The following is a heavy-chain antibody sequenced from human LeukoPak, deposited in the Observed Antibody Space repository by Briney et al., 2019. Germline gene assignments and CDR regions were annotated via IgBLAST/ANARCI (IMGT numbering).Heavy chain of an antibody. CDR1: CGSISSGGYY. Sequence: SESLSLTCTVSCGSISSGGYYWGWIRQHPGKGLEWIGYIYYSGSTYYNPSLKSRVTISVDTSKNQFSLKLSYVTAADTAVYYCARYYYDSSGYYYSHFDYWGQGTLVTVSS. J-gene: IGHJ4*02. CDR2: IYYSGST. CDR3: ARYYYDSSGYYYSHFDY. V-gene: IGHV4-31*03. D-gene: IGHD3-22*01.